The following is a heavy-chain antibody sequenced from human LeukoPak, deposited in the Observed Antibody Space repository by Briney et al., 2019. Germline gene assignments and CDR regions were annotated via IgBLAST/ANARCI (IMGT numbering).Heavy chain of an antibody. CDR2: ISGSGGTT. J-gene: IGHJ6*03. V-gene: IGHV3-23*01. Sequence: GGSLRLSCAASGFTFSSYAMSWVRQAPGKGLEWVSAISGSGGTTYSAAAVQGHFTISRENSKNKLDLQMNSLRAEDTAVYYCAREFYGIAAAGSLNYYYMDVWGKGTTVTISS. D-gene: IGHD6-13*01. CDR1: GFTFSSYA. CDR3: AREFYGIAAAGSLNYYYMDV.